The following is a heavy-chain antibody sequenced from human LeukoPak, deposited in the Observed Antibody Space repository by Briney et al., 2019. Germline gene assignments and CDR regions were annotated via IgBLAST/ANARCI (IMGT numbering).Heavy chain of an antibody. CDR3: ARDGIDDFWSGYYNPFDY. V-gene: IGHV1-2*02. Sequence: GASVKVSCKASGYTFSGYYMHWVRQAPGQGLEWVGWINPNSGGTNYAQKFQGRVTMTRDTSISTAYMELSRLRSDDTAVYYCARDGIDDFWSGYYNPFDYRGQGTLVTVSS. CDR1: GYTFSGYY. J-gene: IGHJ4*02. CDR2: INPNSGGT. D-gene: IGHD3-3*01.